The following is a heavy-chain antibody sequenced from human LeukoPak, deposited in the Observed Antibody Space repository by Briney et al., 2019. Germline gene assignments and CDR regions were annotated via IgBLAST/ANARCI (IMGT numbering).Heavy chain of an antibody. CDR3: ASGGYSYGSFTGYYMDV. CDR2: IYYSGST. Sequence: SETLSLTCTVSGGSITSYYWSWIRQPPGKGLEWIGYIYYSGSTNYNPSLKSRVTISVDTSKNQFSLKLSSVTAADTAVYSCASGGYSYGSFTGYYMDVWGKGTTVTISS. CDR1: GGSITSYY. J-gene: IGHJ6*03. V-gene: IGHV4-59*01. D-gene: IGHD5-18*01.